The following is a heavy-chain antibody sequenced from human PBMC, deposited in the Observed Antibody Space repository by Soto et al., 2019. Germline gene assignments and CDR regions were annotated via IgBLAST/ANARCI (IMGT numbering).Heavy chain of an antibody. CDR3: ARLWVQLWQRTSESGDY. CDR1: GYTFSAYS. D-gene: IGHD5-12*01. J-gene: IGHJ4*01. CDR2: INPNSGAT. V-gene: IGHV1-2*06. Sequence: ASVKVSCKASGYTFSAYSLDWVRQAPGRGLEWMGRINPNSGATTYAPKFQGRVSMTRDTSLNTAYLEMLSLSSDDTAVYYCARLWVQLWQRTSESGDYWGQGTLVTVSS.